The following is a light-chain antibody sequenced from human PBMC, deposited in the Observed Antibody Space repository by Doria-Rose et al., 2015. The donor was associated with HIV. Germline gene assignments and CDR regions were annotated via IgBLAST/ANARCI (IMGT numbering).Light chain of an antibody. CDR2: AAS. CDR3: QQTYSSPQWT. V-gene: IGKV1-39*01. CDR1: QTVSTY. J-gene: IGKJ1*01. Sequence: TQSPSSLSDSIGDRVTITCRASQTVSTYLNWFQQEPGKAPKLLIYAASRLQSGVPSRFSGGGSGTDFTLTISGLQPGDFATYYCQQTYSSPQWTVGQGTQVE.